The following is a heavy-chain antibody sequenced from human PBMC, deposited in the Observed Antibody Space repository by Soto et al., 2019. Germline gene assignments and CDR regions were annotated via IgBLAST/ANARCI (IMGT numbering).Heavy chain of an antibody. D-gene: IGHD3-22*01. CDR1: GFTFSSYS. J-gene: IGHJ4*02. CDR2: ISSSSSYI. V-gene: IGHV3-21*01. Sequence: EVQLVESGGGLVKPGGSLRLSCAASGFTFSSYSMNWVRQAPGKGLEWVSSISSSSSYIYYADSVKGRFTISRDNAKNSLYLQMNSLRAEDTAVYYCAREAYDHPTYFDYWGQGTLVTVSS. CDR3: AREAYDHPTYFDY.